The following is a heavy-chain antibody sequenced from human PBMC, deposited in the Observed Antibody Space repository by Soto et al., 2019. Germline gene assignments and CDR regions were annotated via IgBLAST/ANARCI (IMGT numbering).Heavy chain of an antibody. V-gene: IGHV3-30*18. J-gene: IGHJ4*02. Sequence: GGSLRLSCAASGFTFSSYGMHWVRQAPGKGLEWVAVISYDGSNKYYADSVKGRFTISRDNSKNTLYLQMNSLRAEDTAVYYCAKEGPYYDFWSGYSSYYFDYWGQGTLVTVSS. CDR1: GFTFSSYG. CDR3: AKEGPYYDFWSGYSSYYFDY. CDR2: ISYDGSNK. D-gene: IGHD3-3*01.